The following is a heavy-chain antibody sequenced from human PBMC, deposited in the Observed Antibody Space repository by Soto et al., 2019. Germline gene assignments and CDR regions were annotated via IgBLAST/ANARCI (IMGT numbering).Heavy chain of an antibody. J-gene: IGHJ4*02. CDR2: INSDGSRT. CDR3: AVAVAGPTAIGY. Sequence: EVQLVESGGGLVQPGGSLRLSCAASGFTFSSYWMHWVRQAPGKGLVWVSRINSDGSRTSYADSVKGRFTISRDNAKNTLYLQMNRLRAEDTAVYYWAVAVAGPTAIGYGGKGTLVTVSS. D-gene: IGHD6-19*01. V-gene: IGHV3-74*01. CDR1: GFTFSSYW.